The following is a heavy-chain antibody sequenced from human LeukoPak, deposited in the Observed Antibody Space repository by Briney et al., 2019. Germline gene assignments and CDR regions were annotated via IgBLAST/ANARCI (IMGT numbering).Heavy chain of an antibody. V-gene: IGHV3-30-3*01. CDR2: ISYDGSNK. CDR1: GFTFSSYA. CDR3: AKDLLHSSSWYRLIGQGAFDI. D-gene: IGHD6-13*01. J-gene: IGHJ3*02. Sequence: PGGSLRLSCAASGFTFSSYAMHWVRQAPGKGLEWVAVISYDGSNKYYADSVKGRFTISRDNSKNTLYLQMNSLTVEDTAVYYCAKDLLHSSSWYRLIGQGAFDIWGQGTMVTVSS.